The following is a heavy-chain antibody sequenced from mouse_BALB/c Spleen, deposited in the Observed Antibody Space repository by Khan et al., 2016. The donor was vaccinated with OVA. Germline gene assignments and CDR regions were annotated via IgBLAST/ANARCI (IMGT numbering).Heavy chain of an antibody. CDR3: ARDGSRYNYAMDY. V-gene: IGHV3-2*02. CDR1: GYSITSDYA. Sequence: EVQLQESGPGLVKPSQSLSLTCTVTGYSITSDYAWNWIRQFPGNKLEWMGYIRYSGSTNYNQSLKSRISITRDTSKNQFFLQLNSVTTEDTATYYCARDGSRYNYAMDYWGQGTSVTVSS. J-gene: IGHJ4*01. CDR2: IRYSGST. D-gene: IGHD2-3*01.